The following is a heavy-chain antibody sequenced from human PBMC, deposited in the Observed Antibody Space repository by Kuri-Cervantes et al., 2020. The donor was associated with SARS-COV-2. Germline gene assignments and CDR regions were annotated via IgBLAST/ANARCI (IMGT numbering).Heavy chain of an antibody. CDR3: AREESGYSFGQDF. J-gene: IGHJ4*02. Sequence: SVKVSCKASGGTYTNYAISWVRQAPGQGLEWMGGIIPIHGAPNYAQKFQGRVTITADMFTSTVYMELSSLTSEDTAMYYCAREESGYSFGQDFWGPGTLVTVSS. CDR1: GGTYTNYA. D-gene: IGHD5-18*01. CDR2: IIPIHGAP. V-gene: IGHV1-69*10.